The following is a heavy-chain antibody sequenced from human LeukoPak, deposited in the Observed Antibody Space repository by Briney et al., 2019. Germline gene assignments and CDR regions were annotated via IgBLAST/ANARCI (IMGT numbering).Heavy chain of an antibody. Sequence: PGGSLRLSCAGSGFTFSRYSMNWFRQAPGKGLERVSSISSRSTNIFYADSVKGRFTISRDNAKNSLYLQMNSLGAEDTAVYYCARDAPWLVQEGYFYYMGVWGKGTTVTVSS. D-gene: IGHD6-19*01. CDR3: ARDAPWLVQEGYFYYMGV. V-gene: IGHV3-21*01. J-gene: IGHJ6*03. CDR1: GFTFSRYS. CDR2: ISSRSTNI.